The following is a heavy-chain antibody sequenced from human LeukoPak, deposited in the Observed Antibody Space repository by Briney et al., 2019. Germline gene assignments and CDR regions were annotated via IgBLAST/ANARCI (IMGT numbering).Heavy chain of an antibody. CDR3: ARGLHSGLDY. D-gene: IGHD6-25*01. J-gene: IGHJ4*02. CDR1: GLTFSDYW. CDR2: INEDGSAK. V-gene: IGHV3-7*02. Sequence: PGGSLRLSCAVSGLTFSDYWMSWVRQAPGKGLEWVAYINEDGSAKFYVDSVKGRFTISRDNAKNLVYLQMNSLRAEDTALYYYARGLHSGLDYWGQGTLVTVSS.